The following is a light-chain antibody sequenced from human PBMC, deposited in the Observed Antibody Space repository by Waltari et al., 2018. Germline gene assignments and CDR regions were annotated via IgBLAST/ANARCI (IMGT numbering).Light chain of an antibody. J-gene: IGLJ2*01. CDR2: EDT. CDR3: YSGDDSGNQEV. Sequence: SYELTQPPSVSVSPGQTARITCSGDALPKTYVYCDQEKSGQAPVLVIYEDTERPSGIPERFSGSSSGTMATLTISGAQVEDEADYYCYSGDDSGNQEVFGGGTKLTVL. V-gene: IGLV3-10*01. CDR1: ALPKTY.